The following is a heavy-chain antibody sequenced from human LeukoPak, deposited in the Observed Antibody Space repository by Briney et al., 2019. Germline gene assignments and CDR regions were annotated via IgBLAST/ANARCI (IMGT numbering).Heavy chain of an antibody. J-gene: IGHJ2*01. CDR3: ARLRGSSLSYWYFDL. D-gene: IGHD6-13*01. CDR1: GYSFTGYW. Sequence: GESLKISFKGSGYSFTGYWIGWVRQMPGKGLEWMGIVYPGNSDTRFSPSFQGQVTISADKSISTAYLQWSSLKASDTAMYYCARLRGSSLSYWYFDLWGRGTLVTVSS. V-gene: IGHV5-51*01. CDR2: VYPGNSDT.